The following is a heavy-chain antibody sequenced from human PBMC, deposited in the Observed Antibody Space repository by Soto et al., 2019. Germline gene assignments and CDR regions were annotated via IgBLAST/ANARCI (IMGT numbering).Heavy chain of an antibody. J-gene: IGHJ4*02. CDR3: ARSEAAAGDFEY. V-gene: IGHV4-4*02. CDR2: ISHSETT. CDR1: GDSVSSTYW. D-gene: IGHD6-13*01. Sequence: TLSLTCTVSGDSVSSTYWWNWVRQPPGKGLEWIGEISHSETTDYSPSLKSRVTISVDKSKNQFSLKLSSVTAADTAVYYCARSEAAAGDFEYWGQGALVTVSS.